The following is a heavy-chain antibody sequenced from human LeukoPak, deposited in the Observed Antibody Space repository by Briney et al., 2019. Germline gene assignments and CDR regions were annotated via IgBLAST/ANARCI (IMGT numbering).Heavy chain of an antibody. CDR1: GGSFSGYY. CDR2: IYHSGMT. Sequence: PSETLSLTCAVYGGSFSGYYWSWIRQPPGKGLEWIGEIYHSGMTNYKTSLKSRVTISVDESKNQFSLKLSSVTAADTAVYYCARLTPPYGGFDYWGQGTLVTVSS. J-gene: IGHJ4*02. CDR3: ARLTPPYGGFDY. V-gene: IGHV4-34*01. D-gene: IGHD4-23*01.